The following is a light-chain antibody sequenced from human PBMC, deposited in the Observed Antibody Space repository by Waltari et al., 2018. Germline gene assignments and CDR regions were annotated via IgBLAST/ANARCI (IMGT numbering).Light chain of an antibody. CDR3: QQYNHWPPYT. CDR2: GAS. CDR1: QSVSSN. Sequence: EVVMTQSPATLSVSPGERAALSCRASQSVSSNLAWYQQKPGQAPRLLIYGASTRATGIPARFSGSGSGTEFTLTISSLQSEDFAIYDCQQYNHWPPYTFGQGTKLESK. V-gene: IGKV3-15*01. J-gene: IGKJ2*01.